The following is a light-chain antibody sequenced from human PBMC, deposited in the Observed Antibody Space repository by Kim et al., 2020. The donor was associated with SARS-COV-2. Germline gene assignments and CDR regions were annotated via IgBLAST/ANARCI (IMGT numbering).Light chain of an antibody. CDR1: SSNIGAGYD. J-gene: IGLJ1*01. CDR2: GDN. V-gene: IGLV1-40*01. Sequence: GVTISCTGNSSNIGAGYDVHWYRQLPGTAPKLLIFGDNNRPSGVPDRFSGSKSGTSASLAITGLQSEDEADYYCQSYDRRLSGHVFGTGTTVTVL. CDR3: QSYDRRLSGHV.